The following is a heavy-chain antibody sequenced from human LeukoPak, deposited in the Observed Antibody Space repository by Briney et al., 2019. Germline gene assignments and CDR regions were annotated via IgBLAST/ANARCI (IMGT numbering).Heavy chain of an antibody. J-gene: IGHJ5*02. CDR1: GYTFTGYY. CDR3: ARVRSIAAAGSWFDP. D-gene: IGHD6-13*01. CDR2: INPNSGGT. V-gene: IGHV1-2*02. Sequence: ASVKVSCKASGYTFTGYYMHWVRQAPGQGLEWMGWINPNSGGTNHAQKFQGRVTMTRDTSISTAYMELSRLRSDDTAVYYCARVRSIAAAGSWFDPRGQGTLVTVSS.